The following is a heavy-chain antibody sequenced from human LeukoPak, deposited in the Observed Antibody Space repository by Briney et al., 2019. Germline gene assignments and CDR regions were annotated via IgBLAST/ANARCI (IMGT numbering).Heavy chain of an antibody. Sequence: GGSLRLSCAASGFTFSNYEMHWVRQAPGKGLEWVSYISSSGSDIYYADSVKGRFTISRDNAKNSLYLHMNSLRAEDTAVYYCAREKSGYYDHDAFDIWGQGTMVTVSS. J-gene: IGHJ3*02. CDR1: GFTFSNYE. CDR2: ISSSGSDI. D-gene: IGHD3-22*01. CDR3: AREKSGYYDHDAFDI. V-gene: IGHV3-48*03.